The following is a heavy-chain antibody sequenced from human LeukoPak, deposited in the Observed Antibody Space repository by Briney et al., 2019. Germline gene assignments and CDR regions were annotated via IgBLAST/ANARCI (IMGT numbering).Heavy chain of an antibody. Sequence: GGSLRLSCAASGFTFSSYGMYWVRQAPGKGLEWVAVISDDGSNKYYADSVKGRITISRDNSKNTLYLQMNSLRAEDTAVYYCARWVDRDYYYYYYMDVWGKGTTVTVSS. J-gene: IGHJ6*03. CDR1: GFTFSSYG. CDR2: ISDDGSNK. V-gene: IGHV3-30*03. CDR3: ARWVDRDYYYYYYMDV.